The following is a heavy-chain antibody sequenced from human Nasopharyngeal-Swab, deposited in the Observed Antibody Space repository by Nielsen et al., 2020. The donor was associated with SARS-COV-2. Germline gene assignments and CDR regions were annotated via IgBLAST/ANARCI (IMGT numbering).Heavy chain of an antibody. CDR2: IWYDGSNK. J-gene: IGHJ4*02. CDR3: ARGSNRNVVVVAATPVYFDY. Sequence: GESLKISCAASGFTFSSYGMHWVRQAPGKGLEWVAVIWYDGSNKYYADSVKGRFTISRDNSKNTLYLQMNSLRAEDTAVYYCARGSNRNVVVVAATPVYFDYWGQGTLVTVSS. V-gene: IGHV3-33*01. D-gene: IGHD2-15*01. CDR1: GFTFSSYG.